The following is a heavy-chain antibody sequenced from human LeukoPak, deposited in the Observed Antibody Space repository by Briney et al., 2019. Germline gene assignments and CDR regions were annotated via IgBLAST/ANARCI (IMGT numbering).Heavy chain of an antibody. CDR1: GFTFSDYD. V-gene: IGHV3-48*03. J-gene: IGHJ4*02. Sequence: GSLRLYFAASGFTFSDYDMNWVRQAPGQGLECISYSDCRGRVMYYAGPVQGRFPISRGNTEKSLFLQMRSLRVADTAVYYCAKGYKGNDARTPSFDYWGQGALVTVSS. CDR2: SDCRGRVM. D-gene: IGHD5-12*01. CDR3: AKGYKGNDARTPSFDY.